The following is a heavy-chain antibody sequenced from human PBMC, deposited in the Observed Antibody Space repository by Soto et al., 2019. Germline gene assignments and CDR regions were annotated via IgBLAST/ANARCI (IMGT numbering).Heavy chain of an antibody. D-gene: IGHD7-27*01. CDR2: VYNSGNT. CDR1: GGSMTGYF. Sequence: QVKLQESGPGLVKPSETLSLTCTVSGGSMTGYFWTWIRQSAGKGLEWIGHVYNSGNTDYNPSLACRITMAVDTSKREFSLKVKSVTAADTAVYYCARTHWVSGTEYWGQGTLVTVSS. J-gene: IGHJ4*02. CDR3: ARTHWVSGTEY. V-gene: IGHV4-4*07.